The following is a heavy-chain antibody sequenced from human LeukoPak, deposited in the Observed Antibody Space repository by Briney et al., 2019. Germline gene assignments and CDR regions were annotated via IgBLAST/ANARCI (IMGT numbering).Heavy chain of an antibody. J-gene: IGHJ6*03. V-gene: IGHV4-4*09. CDR3: AGPDIATRPRKYFHYYMDV. CDR2: IYSSGSA. Sequence: SETLSLTCTVSGGSMSLYHWTWIRQPPGKEMEWIGNIYSSGSANYNPSLKSRLTISEDTSKNQFSLKLTSVTAADTAVYYCAGPDIATRPRKYFHYYMDVSGKGTTVTVSS. D-gene: IGHD6-6*01. CDR1: GGSMSLYH.